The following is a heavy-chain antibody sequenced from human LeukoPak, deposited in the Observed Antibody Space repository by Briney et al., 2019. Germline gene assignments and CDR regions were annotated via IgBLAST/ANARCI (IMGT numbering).Heavy chain of an antibody. V-gene: IGHV4-34*01. CDR1: GGSFSGYY. Sequence: SETLSLTCAVYGGSFSGYYWSWIRQPPGKGLEWIGEINHSGSTNYNPSLKSRVTISVDTSKNQFSLKLSSVTAADTAVYYCARAASALWFGITRDFDYWGQGTLVTVSS. D-gene: IGHD3-10*01. CDR3: ARAASALWFGITRDFDY. J-gene: IGHJ4*02. CDR2: INHSGST.